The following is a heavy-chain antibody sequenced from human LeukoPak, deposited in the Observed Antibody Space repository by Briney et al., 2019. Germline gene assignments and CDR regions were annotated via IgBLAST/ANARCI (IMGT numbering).Heavy chain of an antibody. CDR3: ARVAVRERWLQFHYFDY. D-gene: IGHD5-24*01. CDR1: GFSFSAYA. J-gene: IGHJ4*02. CDR2: ISSTGVTT. V-gene: IGHV3-64*01. Sequence: PGGSLRLSCAASGFSFSAYAMHWVRQAPGKGLEYVSAISSTGVTTYYANSVKGRFTISRDNSYNTLHLQMGGLRAEDMAVYYCARVAVRERWLQFHYFDYWGQGTLVTVSS.